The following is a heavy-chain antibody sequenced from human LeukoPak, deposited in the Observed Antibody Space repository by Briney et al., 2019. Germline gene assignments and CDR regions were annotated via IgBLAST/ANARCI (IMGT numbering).Heavy chain of an antibody. V-gene: IGHV3-30-3*01. CDR2: ISYDGSNK. D-gene: IGHD5-18*01. CDR3: AKAHSVGYSYGPYYFDY. CDR1: GFTFSSYP. J-gene: IGHJ4*02. Sequence: GGSLRLSCAASGFTFSSYPMHWVRQAPGKGLEWVAVISYDGSNKYYADSVKGRFTISRDNSKNTLYLQMNSLRAEDTAVYYCAKAHSVGYSYGPYYFDYWGQGTLVTVSS.